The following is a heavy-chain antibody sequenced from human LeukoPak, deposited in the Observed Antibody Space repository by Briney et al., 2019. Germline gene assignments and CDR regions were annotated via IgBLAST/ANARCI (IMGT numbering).Heavy chain of an antibody. CDR1: GFTFSTYG. CDR3: ATSGSYSSGDFDY. CDR2: ISGTTITI. V-gene: IGHV3-48*02. J-gene: IGHJ4*02. Sequence: GGSLRLSCAASGFTFSTYGMNWVRQAPAKGLEWLSSISGTTITIYYADSVKGRFTISRDNAKNSLYLQMSGLRDEDTAIYYCATSGSYSSGDFDYWGQGTLVTVSS. D-gene: IGHD3-10*01.